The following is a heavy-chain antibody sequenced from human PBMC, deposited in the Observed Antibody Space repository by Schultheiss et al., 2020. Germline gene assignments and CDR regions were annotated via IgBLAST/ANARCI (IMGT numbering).Heavy chain of an antibody. CDR1: GGSISSGSYY. Sequence: SETLSLTCTVSGGSISSGSYYWSWIRQPPGKGLEWIGEINHSGSTNYNPSLKSRVTISVDTSKNQFSLKLSSVTAADTAVYYCARDGHYGSGSYYLRYYYGINVWGQGTTVTVSS. D-gene: IGHD3-10*01. J-gene: IGHJ6*02. V-gene: IGHV4-39*07. CDR3: ARDGHYGSGSYYLRYYYGINV. CDR2: INHSGST.